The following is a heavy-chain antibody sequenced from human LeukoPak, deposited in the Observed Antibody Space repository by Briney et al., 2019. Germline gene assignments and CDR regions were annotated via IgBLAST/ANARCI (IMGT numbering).Heavy chain of an antibody. V-gene: IGHV3-66*02. CDR3: ARTTRTWEDV. D-gene: IGHD1-14*01. J-gene: IGHJ6*04. Sequence: GGSLRLSCAASGFAVSSNYMSWVRQAPGKGLEWVSVIYSGGSTYYADSVKGRFTISRDNSKNTLYLQMNSLRAEDTAVYYCARTTRTWEDVWGKGTTVTVSS. CDR2: IYSGGST. CDR1: GFAVSSNY.